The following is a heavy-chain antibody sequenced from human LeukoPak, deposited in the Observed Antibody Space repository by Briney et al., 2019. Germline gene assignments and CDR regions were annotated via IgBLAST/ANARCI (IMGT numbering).Heavy chain of an antibody. CDR3: ARVSSSGWEGGFDWFDP. CDR2: INPNIGGT. D-gene: IGHD6-19*01. V-gene: IGHV1-2*02. CDR1: GYTFTGYY. J-gene: IGHJ5*02. Sequence: ASVKVSCKASGYTFTGYYMHWVRQAPGQGLEWIGWINPNIGGTNYAQKFQGRVTMTRDTSTSTAYMELSRLRSDDTAVYYCARVSSSGWEGGFDWFDPWGQGTLVTVSS.